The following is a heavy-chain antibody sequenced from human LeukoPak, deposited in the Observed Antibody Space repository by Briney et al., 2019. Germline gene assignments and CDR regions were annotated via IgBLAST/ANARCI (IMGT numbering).Heavy chain of an antibody. CDR3: ARSRTYGSGSYQRPIPLDY. CDR1: GGPISDYY. Sequence: KASETLSLTCDVYGGPISDYYWSWIRQPPGKGLEWLGEIDHSGSASYNPSLKSRVTISVDTSKNQFSLKLSSVTAADTAVYYCARSRTYGSGSYQRPIPLDYWGQGTLVTVSS. V-gene: IGHV4-34*01. D-gene: IGHD3-10*01. J-gene: IGHJ4*02. CDR2: IDHSGSA.